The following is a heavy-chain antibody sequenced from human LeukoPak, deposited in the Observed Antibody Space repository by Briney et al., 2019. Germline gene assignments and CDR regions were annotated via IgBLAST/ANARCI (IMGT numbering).Heavy chain of an antibody. CDR2: IYISGSGSN. Sequence: SSETLSLTCTVPGGSISSYYWSWIRQPPGKGLEWIGRIYISGSGSNNYNPSRKSRFTMPVDTSKNQFSLKLSSVSAADAAVYYCARDRGVAVAGSYIYYYYMDVWGNGTTVTISS. V-gene: IGHV4-4*07. J-gene: IGHJ6*03. CDR3: ARDRGVAVAGSYIYYYYMDV. CDR1: GGSISSYY. D-gene: IGHD6-19*01.